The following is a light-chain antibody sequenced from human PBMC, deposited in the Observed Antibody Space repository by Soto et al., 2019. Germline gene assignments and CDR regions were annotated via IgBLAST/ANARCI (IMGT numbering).Light chain of an antibody. CDR3: QQYNSYSWT. J-gene: IGKJ1*01. CDR1: HNIERW. V-gene: IGKV1-5*01. Sequence: DIKMSQSPSTLSASVGDRVTITCRASHNIERWMAWYQQKPGKAPKLLIYDASSLESGVPSRFSGSGSGTEFTLTISSLQPDDFATYYCQQYNSYSWTFGQGTMVDIK. CDR2: DAS.